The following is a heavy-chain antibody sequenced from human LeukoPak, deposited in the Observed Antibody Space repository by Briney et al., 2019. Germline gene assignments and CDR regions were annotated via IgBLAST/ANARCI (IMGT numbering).Heavy chain of an antibody. CDR1: CGSINGGSYY. CDR3: ARDRNWGRGYFDP. D-gene: IGHD3-16*01. V-gene: IGHV4-61*09. Sequence: SQTLSLTCSVSCGSINGGSYYWSWIRQRAGKPLEWIGHIFTTGSTSNHPPLRTRATISEASSKDQSSLNLKSVTAAATAVYYCARDRNWGRGYFDPWGRGTLVIVSS. J-gene: IGHJ2*01. CDR2: IFTTGST.